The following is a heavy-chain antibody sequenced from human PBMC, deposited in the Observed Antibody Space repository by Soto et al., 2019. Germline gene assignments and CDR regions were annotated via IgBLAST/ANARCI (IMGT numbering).Heavy chain of an antibody. V-gene: IGHV1-18*01. D-gene: IGHD3-10*01. CDR1: GYTFTSYG. CDR2: ISAYNGNT. Sequence: ASLKVSCKASGYTFTSYGISWVRQAPGQGLEWMGWISAYNGNTNYAQKLQGRVTMTTDTSTSTAYMELRSLRSDDTAVYYCARDGEDWDLGNLLWFGALLASFDYWGQGTMITVSS. CDR3: ARDGEDWDLGNLLWFGALLASFDY. J-gene: IGHJ4*02.